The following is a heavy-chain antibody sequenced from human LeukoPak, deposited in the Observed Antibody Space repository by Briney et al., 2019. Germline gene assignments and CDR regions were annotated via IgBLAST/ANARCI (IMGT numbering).Heavy chain of an antibody. V-gene: IGHV3-30-3*01. CDR2: ISHDGNTG. Sequence: GGSLILSCAASKFMFSAYNMHWVRQVPGKGLEWLAIISHDGNTGHYADSVKGRFTISRDNSKDTVDLQMNSLRADDTAVYYCARDFNWAFDYWGQGTLVTVSS. J-gene: IGHJ4*02. CDR3: ARDFNWAFDY. CDR1: KFMFSAYN. D-gene: IGHD3-16*01.